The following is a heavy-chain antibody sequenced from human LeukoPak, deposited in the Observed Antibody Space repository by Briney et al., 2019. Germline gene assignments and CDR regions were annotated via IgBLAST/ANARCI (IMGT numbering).Heavy chain of an antibody. V-gene: IGHV4-38-2*02. CDR2: IYHSGST. D-gene: IGHD6-19*01. J-gene: IGHJ4*02. CDR3: AASGWSIFDY. Sequence: SETLSLTCTVSGYSISSGYYWGWIRQPPGKGLEWIGSIYHSGSTYYNPSLKSRVTISVDTSKNQFSLKLSSVTAADTAVYYCAASGWSIFDYWGQGTLVTVSS. CDR1: GYSISSGYY.